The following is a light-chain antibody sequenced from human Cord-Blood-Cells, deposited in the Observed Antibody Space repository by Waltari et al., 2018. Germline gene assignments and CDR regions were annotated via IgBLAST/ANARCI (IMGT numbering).Light chain of an antibody. Sequence: QAMVPQNPSLTVSPGGTVTLTCCPSTGAVARALSPSWFQQKPGQAPRTLIYDTSNKHSWTPARFSGSLLGGKAALTLSGAQPEDEAEYYCLLSYSGARVFGGGTKLTVL. CDR2: DTS. CDR1: TGAVARALS. V-gene: IGLV7-46*01. J-gene: IGLJ2*01. CDR3: LLSYSGARV.